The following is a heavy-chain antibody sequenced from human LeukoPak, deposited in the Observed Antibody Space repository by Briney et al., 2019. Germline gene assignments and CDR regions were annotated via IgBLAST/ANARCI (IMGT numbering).Heavy chain of an antibody. V-gene: IGHV1-46*01. J-gene: IGHJ4*02. Sequence: ASVKVSCKASRYTFINYYMHWVRQAPGQGLEWMGIINPSGGSTNYAQKFQGRVTMTRDMSTSTVYMELSSLRSEDTAVYYCARDQRGPDYYDSSGSGGYWGQGTLVTVSS. CDR3: ARDQRGPDYYDSSGSGGY. D-gene: IGHD3-22*01. CDR2: INPSGGST. CDR1: RYTFINYY.